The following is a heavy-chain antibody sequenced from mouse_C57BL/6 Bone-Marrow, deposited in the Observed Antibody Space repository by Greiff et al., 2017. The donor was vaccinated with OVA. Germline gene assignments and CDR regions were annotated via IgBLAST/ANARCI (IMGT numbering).Heavy chain of an antibody. CDR2: INPSSGYT. J-gene: IGHJ4*01. Sequence: QVQLQQSGAELARPGASVKMSCKASGYTFTSYTMHWVKQRPGQGLEWIGYINPSSGYTKYNQKFKDKATLTADKSSSTAYMQLSSLTSEDSAVYFCARWDDEGYYAMDYWGQGTSVTVSS. CDR1: GYTFTSYT. D-gene: IGHD4-1*01. CDR3: ARWDDEGYYAMDY. V-gene: IGHV1-4*01.